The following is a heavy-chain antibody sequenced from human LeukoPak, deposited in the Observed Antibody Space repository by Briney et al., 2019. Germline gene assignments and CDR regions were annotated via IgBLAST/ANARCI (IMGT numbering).Heavy chain of an antibody. D-gene: IGHD5-12*01. V-gene: IGHV3-49*03. CDR3: TSEGRRYCGSTIRHYYYGMDV. CDR2: IRSKAYGGTT. J-gene: IGHJ6*02. Sequence: PGRSLRLSCTASGFTFVNYAMSWFRQAPGKGLEWVGFIRSKAYGGTTEYAASVKGRFTISRDDSKSIAYLQMNSLKTEDTAVYYCTSEGRRYCGSTIRHYYYGMDVWGQGTTVTVSS. CDR1: GFTFVNYA.